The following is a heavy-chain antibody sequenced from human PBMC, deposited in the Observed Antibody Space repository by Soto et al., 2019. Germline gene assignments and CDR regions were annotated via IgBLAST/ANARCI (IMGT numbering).Heavy chain of an antibody. J-gene: IGHJ1*01. CDR3: VRGVLS. V-gene: IGHV4-31*03. D-gene: IGHD3-10*01. CDR1: GGSISSGGYY. Sequence: QVQLQESGPGLVKASQTLSLTCNVSGGSISSGGYYWTWLRQHPGKGLEWIGNIHHSGSTFYNPSLKSRVAISVDTSKNQFSLKLSSVTAADKAVYFCVRGVLSWGQGTLVTVSS. CDR2: IHHSGST.